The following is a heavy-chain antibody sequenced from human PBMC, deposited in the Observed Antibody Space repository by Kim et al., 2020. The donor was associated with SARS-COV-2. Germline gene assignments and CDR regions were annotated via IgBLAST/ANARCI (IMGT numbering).Heavy chain of an antibody. V-gene: IGHV7-4-1*02. D-gene: IGHD3-10*01. CDR1: GYAFTTYT. CDR3: GRAMDRGVVAS. CDR2: INTNTGNP. Sequence: ASVKVSCKASGYAFTTYTMTWVRQAPGHGLEWMGWINTNTGNPTYAQGFTGRFVFSLDTSVSTTYLQINSIQAEDTAVYYCGRAMDRGVVASWGQGTLVT. J-gene: IGHJ4*02.